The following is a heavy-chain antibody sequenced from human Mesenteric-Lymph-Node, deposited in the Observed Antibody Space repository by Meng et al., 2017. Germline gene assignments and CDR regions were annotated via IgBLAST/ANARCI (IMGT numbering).Heavy chain of an antibody. CDR1: GFTFSAFF. CDR2: VTSTGGRT. CDR3: ARTHLIIVVVPAAMVS. V-gene: IGHV3-23*01. J-gene: IGHJ5*02. D-gene: IGHD2-2*01. Sequence: GESLKISCAASGFTFSAFFMSWVRQAPGKGLEWVSTVTSTGGRTYYADSVKGRFTISRDNSKNTLYLQMNSLRAEDTAVYYCARTHLIIVVVPAAMVSWGQGTLVTVSS.